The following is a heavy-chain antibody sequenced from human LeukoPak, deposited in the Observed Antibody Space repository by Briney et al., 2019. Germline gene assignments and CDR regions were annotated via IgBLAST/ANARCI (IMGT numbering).Heavy chain of an antibody. V-gene: IGHV3-48*03. D-gene: IGHD3-10*01. Sequence: GGSLRLSCAASGFTFSSHEMNRVRQAPGKGLEWISHITTSGSKTYYADSVKGRFTISRDNAKSSLYLQMNSLRAEDTAVYYCGRYLHYWGQGTLVTVSS. CDR1: GFTFSSHE. J-gene: IGHJ4*02. CDR3: GRYLHY. CDR2: ITTSGSKT.